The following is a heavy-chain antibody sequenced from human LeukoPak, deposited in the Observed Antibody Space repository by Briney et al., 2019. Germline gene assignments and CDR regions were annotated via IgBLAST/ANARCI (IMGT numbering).Heavy chain of an antibody. Sequence: LSETLSLTCTVSGGSISSYYWSWIRQPPGKGLEWIGYIYYSGSTNYNPSLKSRVTISVDTSKNQFSLKLSSVTAADTAVYYCARAGPRVSFGYYYYYMDVWGKGTTVTISS. CDR3: ARAGPRVSFGYYYYYMDV. V-gene: IGHV4-59*01. J-gene: IGHJ6*03. CDR1: GGSISSYY. CDR2: IYYSGST. D-gene: IGHD3/OR15-3a*01.